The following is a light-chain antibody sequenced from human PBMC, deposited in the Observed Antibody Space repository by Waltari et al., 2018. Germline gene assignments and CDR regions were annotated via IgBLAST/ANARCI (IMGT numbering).Light chain of an antibody. V-gene: IGKV3-20*01. CDR2: GTS. CDR1: QSVVKS. CDR3: QHYVSLPVT. Sequence: SCGASQSVVKSLAWYQQKPGQPPRLLIYGTSNRATGTPDRFSGGGSGTDFSLTISRLEPEDVAVYYCQHYVSLPVTFGQGTKVEIK. J-gene: IGKJ1*01.